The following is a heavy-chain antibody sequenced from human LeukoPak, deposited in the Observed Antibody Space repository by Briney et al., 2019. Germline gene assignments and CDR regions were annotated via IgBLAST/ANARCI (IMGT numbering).Heavy chain of an antibody. D-gene: IGHD4-23*01. J-gene: IGHJ6*03. CDR2: ISSSGYTI. Sequence: PGGSLRLSCAASGFTFSSYTMNWVRQAPGKGLEWVSYISSSGYTIRNADSVKGRFTISRDNAKNSLYLQMNSLRAEDTAFYYCVSVTTVVEDYYYMDVWGKGTTVTVSS. CDR1: GFTFSSYT. CDR3: VSVTTVVEDYYYMDV. V-gene: IGHV3-48*04.